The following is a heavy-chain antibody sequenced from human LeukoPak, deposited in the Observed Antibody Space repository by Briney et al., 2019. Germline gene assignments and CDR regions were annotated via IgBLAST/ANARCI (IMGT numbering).Heavy chain of an antibody. CDR2: IYYSGST. CDR3: ARAIFGVVIIPPPYYMDV. CDR1: GGSISSYY. J-gene: IGHJ6*03. Sequence: SETLSLTCTVSGGSISSYYWSLIRQPPGKGLEWIGYIYYSGSTNYNPSLKSRVTISVDTSKNQFSLKLSSVTAADTAVYYCARAIFGVVIIPPPYYMDVWGKGTTVTVSS. D-gene: IGHD3-3*01. V-gene: IGHV4-59*01.